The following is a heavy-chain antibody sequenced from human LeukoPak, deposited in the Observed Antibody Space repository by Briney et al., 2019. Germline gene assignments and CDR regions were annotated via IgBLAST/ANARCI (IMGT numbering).Heavy chain of an antibody. Sequence: PGVSLRLSCAASGFTVSSNYMSWVRQAPGKGPEWVSVIYSGGSTYYADSVKGRFTISRDNFKNTLYLQMNSLRAEDTAVYYCAREGSGWWVDNWGQGTMVTVSS. V-gene: IGHV3-66*01. CDR3: AREGSGWWVDN. J-gene: IGHJ4*02. CDR2: IYSGGST. D-gene: IGHD6-19*01. CDR1: GFTVSSNY.